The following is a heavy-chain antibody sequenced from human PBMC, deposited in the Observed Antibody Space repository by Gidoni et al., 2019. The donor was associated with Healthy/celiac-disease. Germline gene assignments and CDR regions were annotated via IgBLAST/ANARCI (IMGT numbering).Heavy chain of an antibody. D-gene: IGHD5-12*01. V-gene: IGHV1-8*01. Sequence: QVQRMQSGAAVKKPGASVEHYCQASGYASTSYDINGVRQATGQGLEWMGWMNPNSGNTGYAQKFQGRVTMTRNTSISTAYMELSSLRSEDTAVYYCASSVATIPTWSRGFDPWGQGTLVTVSS. CDR3: ASSVATIPTWSRGFDP. CDR2: MNPNSGNT. J-gene: IGHJ5*02. CDR1: GYASTSYD.